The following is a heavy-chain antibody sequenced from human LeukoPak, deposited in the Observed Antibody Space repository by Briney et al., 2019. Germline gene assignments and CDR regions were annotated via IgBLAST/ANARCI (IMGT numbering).Heavy chain of an antibody. CDR2: MNPNSGNT. J-gene: IGHJ3*02. V-gene: IGHV1-8*01. CDR1: GYTFTSYD. D-gene: IGHD3-9*01. CDR3: AAYYDILTDAFDI. Sequence: GASVKVSCKASGYTFTSYDINWVRQATGQGLEWMGWMNPNSGNTGYVQKFQGRVTMTRNTSISTAYMELSSLRSEDTAVYYCAAYYDILTDAFDIWGQGTMVTVSS.